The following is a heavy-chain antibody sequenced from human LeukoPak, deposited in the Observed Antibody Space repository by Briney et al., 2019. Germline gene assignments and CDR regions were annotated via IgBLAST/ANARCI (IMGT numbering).Heavy chain of an antibody. Sequence: GSLRLSCTGSGFTFSTFWMSWLRQPPGKGLEWVANIKEDGSKQYYVNSVKGRFTISRDNAKNSLYLHMNSLRAEDTAVYYCARDRREDMIVVREGGQGALVTVSS. CDR2: IKEDGSKQ. CDR3: ARDRREDMIVVRE. J-gene: IGHJ4*02. V-gene: IGHV3-7*01. D-gene: IGHD2-15*01. CDR1: GFTFSTFW.